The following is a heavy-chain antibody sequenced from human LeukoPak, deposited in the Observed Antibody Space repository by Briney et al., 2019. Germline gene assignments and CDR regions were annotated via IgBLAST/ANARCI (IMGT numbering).Heavy chain of an antibody. D-gene: IGHD6-6*01. CDR3: ARVVPAATEYSSSSGFDY. V-gene: IGHV4-59*06. CDR2: IYYSGST. J-gene: IGHJ4*02. CDR1: GASVTSHY. Sequence: PSETLSLTCTVSGASVTSHYWSWIRQPPGKGLEWIGYIYYSGSTYYNPSLKSRVTISVDTSKNQFSLKLSSVTAADTAVYYCARVVPAATEYSSSSGFDYWGQGTLVTVSS.